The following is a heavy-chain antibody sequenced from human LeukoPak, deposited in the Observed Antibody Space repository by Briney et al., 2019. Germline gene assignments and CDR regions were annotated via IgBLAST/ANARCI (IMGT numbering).Heavy chain of an antibody. CDR1: GYTFTDHY. CDR2: MNPHSGSA. J-gene: IGHJ2*01. CDR3: AIVTSRSSFWHFHL. V-gene: IGHV1-2*02. D-gene: IGHD3-3*02. Sequence: ASVKVSCKASGYTFTDHYIHWVRQAPGQGLEWMGWMNPHSGSAVLAQKFQGRVTMTSDRSNSTAFMELKTLRSDDRAVYFCAIVTSRSSFWHFHLWGRGTLVTVSS.